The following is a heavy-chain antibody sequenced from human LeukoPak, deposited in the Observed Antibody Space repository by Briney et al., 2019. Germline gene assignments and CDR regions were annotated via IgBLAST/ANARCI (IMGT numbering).Heavy chain of an antibody. CDR2: INPKIGGT. J-gene: IGHJ4*02. D-gene: IGHD6-13*01. CDR1: GYTFTGYY. Sequence: ASVKVSCKVSGYTFTGYYMHWVRQAPGQGLEWMGSINPKIGGTNYAQKLQGRVTMTRDTYISTAYMELSRLRSDGAAVYYCARGSVRRSSSWYVDWGQGTLVTVSS. CDR3: ARGSVRRSSSWYVD. V-gene: IGHV1-2*02.